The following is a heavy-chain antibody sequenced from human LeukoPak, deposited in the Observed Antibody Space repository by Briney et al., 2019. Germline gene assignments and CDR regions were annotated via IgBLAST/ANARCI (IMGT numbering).Heavy chain of an antibody. CDR3: ASSLVWVPAADDY. CDR1: GFTFSSYS. V-gene: IGHV3-21*01. CDR2: ISSSSYI. J-gene: IGHJ4*02. D-gene: IGHD2-2*01. Sequence: GGSLRLSCAASGFTFSSYSMNWVRQAPGKGLEWVSSISSSSYIYYADSVKGRFTISRDNAKNSLYLQMNSLRAEDTAVYYCASSLVWVPAADDYWGQGTLVTASS.